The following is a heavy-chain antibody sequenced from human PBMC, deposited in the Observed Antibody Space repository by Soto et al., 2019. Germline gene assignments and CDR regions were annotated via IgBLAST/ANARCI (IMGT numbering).Heavy chain of an antibody. D-gene: IGHD6-13*01. J-gene: IGHJ5*02. CDR3: ARDHSIASSGAWWLDP. V-gene: IGHV1-46*01. Sequence: QVQLVQSGAEVKKPGASVKVSCKASGYTFTTNYIHWVRRAPGQGLEWMGIINPSGGSTNYAQNFQGRVTMTRDTSTSTVYMELSSLTSEDTAVYYCARDHSIASSGAWWLDPWGQVTLVTVSS. CDR1: GYTFTTNY. CDR2: INPSGGST.